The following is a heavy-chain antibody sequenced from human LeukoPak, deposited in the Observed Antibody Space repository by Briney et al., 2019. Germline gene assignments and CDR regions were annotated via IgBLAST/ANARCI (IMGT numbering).Heavy chain of an antibody. D-gene: IGHD3-10*02. Sequence: GGSLRLSCAASGFTFSSYEMNWVRQAPGKGLEWVSYISSSGSTIYYADSVKGRFTISRDNAKNSLYLQMNSLRAEDTAVYYCAGLGITMIGGVWGKGTTVTVSS. CDR1: GFTFSSYE. J-gene: IGHJ6*04. CDR3: AGLGITMIGGV. CDR2: ISSSGSTI. V-gene: IGHV3-48*03.